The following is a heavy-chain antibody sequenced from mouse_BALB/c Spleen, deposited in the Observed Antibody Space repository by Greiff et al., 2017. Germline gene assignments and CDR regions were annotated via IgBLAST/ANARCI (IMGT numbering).Heavy chain of an antibody. CDR1: GFTFSSYA. D-gene: IGHD1-2*01. J-gene: IGHJ4*01. CDR3: ARGPTTAYYAMDY. CDR2: ISSGGST. V-gene: IGHV5-6-5*01. Sequence: EVQLVESGGGLVKPGGSLKLSCAASGFTFSSYAMSWVRQTPEKRLEWVASISSGGSTYYPDSVKGRFTISRDNARNILYLQMSSLRSEDTAMYYCARGPTTAYYAMDYWGQGTSVTVSS.